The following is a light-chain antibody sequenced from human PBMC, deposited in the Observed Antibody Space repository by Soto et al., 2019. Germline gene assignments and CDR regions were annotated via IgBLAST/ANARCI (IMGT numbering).Light chain of an antibody. CDR2: DAS. J-gene: IGKJ5*01. V-gene: IGKV1-33*01. CDR1: QNINNY. Sequence: IKMTQSTSSLFASVGDRVTITCQASQNINNYLNWYQQKPGRAPKLLIYDASNLEAGVPSRFRGSGSGTDFTFTISRLQPEDIATYYCQQYENLPTFGQGTRLEIK. CDR3: QQYENLPT.